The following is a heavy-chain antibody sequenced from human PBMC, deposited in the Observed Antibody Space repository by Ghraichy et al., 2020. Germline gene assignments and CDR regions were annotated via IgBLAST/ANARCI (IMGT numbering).Heavy chain of an antibody. Sequence: GGSLRLSCAASGFTLSSHSMNWVRQAPGKGLEWVSYISSSSKTIYYGDSVKGRFTVSRDNAKNSLNLQMNSLTDEDTALYYCARVLQVGTYYEMDVWGQGTTVTVSS. V-gene: IGHV3-48*02. CDR3: ARVLQVGTYYEMDV. CDR1: GFTLSSHS. J-gene: IGHJ6*02. CDR2: ISSSSKTI. D-gene: IGHD1-1*01.